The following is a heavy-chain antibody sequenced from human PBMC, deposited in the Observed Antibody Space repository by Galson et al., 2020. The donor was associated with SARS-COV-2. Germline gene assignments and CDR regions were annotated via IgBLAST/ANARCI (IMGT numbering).Heavy chain of an antibody. CDR3: ARSHIAVAGTSNDY. J-gene: IGHJ4*02. Sequence: SGPTLVKPTQTLTLTCTFSGFSLSTSGVGVSWIRQPPGKALEWLARIDWDDDKYYSTSLKTRLTISKDTSKNQVVLTMTNMDPVDTATYYCARSHIAVAGTSNDYWGQGTLVTISS. V-gene: IGHV2-70*11. CDR2: IDWDDDK. CDR1: GFSLSTSGVG. D-gene: IGHD6-19*01.